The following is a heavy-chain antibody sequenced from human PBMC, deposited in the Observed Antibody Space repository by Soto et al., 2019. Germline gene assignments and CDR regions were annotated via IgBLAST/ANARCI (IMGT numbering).Heavy chain of an antibody. J-gene: IGHJ5*02. CDR2: INHSGST. V-gene: IGHV4-34*01. Sequence: SETLSLTCAVYGGSFSGYYWSWIRQPPGKGLEWIGEINHSGSTNYNPSLKSRVTISVDTSKNQFSLKLSSVTAADTAVYYCARGYCSGGACNNWFDPWGQGTLVTVSS. CDR1: GGSFSGYY. CDR3: ARGYCSGGACNNWFDP. D-gene: IGHD2-15*01.